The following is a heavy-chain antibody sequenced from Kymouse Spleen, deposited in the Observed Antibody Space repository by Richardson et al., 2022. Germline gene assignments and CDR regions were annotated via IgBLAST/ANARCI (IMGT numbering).Heavy chain of an antibody. CDR1: GGSFSGYY. CDR3: ARDYYGSDYYYGMDV. J-gene: IGHJ6*02. CDR2: INHSGST. D-gene: IGHD3-10*01. Sequence: QVQLQQWGAGLLKPSETLSLTCAVYGGSFSGYYWSWIRQPPGKGLEWIGEINHSGSTNYNPSLKSRVTISVDTSKNQFSLKLSSVTAADTAVYYCARDYYGSDYYYGMDVWGQGTTVTVSS. V-gene: IGHV4-34*01.